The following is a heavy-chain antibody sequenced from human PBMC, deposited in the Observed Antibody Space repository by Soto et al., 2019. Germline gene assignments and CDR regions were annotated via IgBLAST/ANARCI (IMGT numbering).Heavy chain of an antibody. J-gene: IGHJ3*02. CDR1: GFTFSSYG. Sequence: PGGSLRLSCAASGFTFSSYGMHWVRQAPGKGLEWVAVIWYDGSNKYYADSVKGRFTISRDNSKNTLYLQMNSLRAEDTAVYYCARDHTIFGVVHDAFDIWGQGTMVTVSS. CDR2: IWYDGSNK. V-gene: IGHV3-33*01. CDR3: ARDHTIFGVVHDAFDI. D-gene: IGHD3-3*01.